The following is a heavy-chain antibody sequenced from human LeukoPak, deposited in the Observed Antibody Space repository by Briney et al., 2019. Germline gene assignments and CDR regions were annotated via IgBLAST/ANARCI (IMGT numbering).Heavy chain of an antibody. D-gene: IGHD3-22*01. V-gene: IGHV3-11*01. Sequence: GGSLRLSCAASGFTFSDYYMSWIRQAPGKGLEWVSYISSSGSTIYYADSVKGRFTISRDNAKNSLYLQMNSLRAEDTAVYYCAKGFSGYYDSSGYYYFDYWGQGTLVTVSS. CDR1: GFTFSDYY. CDR3: AKGFSGYYDSSGYYYFDY. CDR2: ISSSGSTI. J-gene: IGHJ4*02.